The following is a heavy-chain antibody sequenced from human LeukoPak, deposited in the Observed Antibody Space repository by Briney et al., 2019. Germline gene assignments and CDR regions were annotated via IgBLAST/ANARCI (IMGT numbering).Heavy chain of an antibody. Sequence: GGSLRLSCAASGFTFSGYGMHWVRQAPGKGLEWVAFIRYDGSNKYYADSVKGRFTISRDNSKNTLYLQMNSLRAEDTAVYYCARAEDYYDSSGYYDDFDYWGQGTLVTVSS. CDR3: ARAEDYYDSSGYYDDFDY. J-gene: IGHJ4*02. V-gene: IGHV3-30*02. D-gene: IGHD3-22*01. CDR2: IRYDGSNK. CDR1: GFTFSGYG.